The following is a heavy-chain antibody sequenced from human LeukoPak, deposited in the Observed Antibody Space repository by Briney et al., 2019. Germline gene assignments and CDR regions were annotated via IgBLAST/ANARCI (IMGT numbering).Heavy chain of an antibody. Sequence: SETLSLTCDVSGGSITQTNYWTWVRQPPGKGLEWIGEVNLQGGTNYNPSLLRRVAISVDTSANHVSLQMTSVTAADTAVYYCARDRADYGGNWGWFDAWGQGTLVTVSS. V-gene: IGHV4-4*02. D-gene: IGHD4-23*01. J-gene: IGHJ5*02. CDR1: GGSITQTNY. CDR2: VNLQGGT. CDR3: ARDRADYGGNWGWFDA.